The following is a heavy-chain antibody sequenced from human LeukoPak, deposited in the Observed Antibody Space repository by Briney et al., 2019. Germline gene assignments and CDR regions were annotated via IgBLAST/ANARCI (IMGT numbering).Heavy chain of an antibody. CDR3: ARDGVAAAGTAVGWFDP. Sequence: SETLSLTCTVSGGSISSYYWSWIRQPPGRGLEWIGYIYYSGSTNYNPSLKSRVTISVDTSKNQFSLKLSSVTAADTAVYYCARDGVAAAGTAVGWFDPWGQGTLVTVSS. V-gene: IGHV4-59*01. CDR1: GGSISSYY. J-gene: IGHJ5*02. CDR2: IYYSGST. D-gene: IGHD6-13*01.